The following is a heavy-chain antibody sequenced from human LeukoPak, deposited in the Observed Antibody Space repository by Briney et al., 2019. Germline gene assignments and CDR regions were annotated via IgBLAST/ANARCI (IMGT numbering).Heavy chain of an antibody. Sequence: PGGSLRLSCAASGFTFDDYAMHWVRQAPGKGLEWVSLISGDGDNTDYADSVKGRFTISRDNSKNSLYLQMNSLRTDDTALYYCVKDNLWFGFDPWGQRTLVTFSS. V-gene: IGHV3-43*02. J-gene: IGHJ5*02. CDR1: GFTFDDYA. CDR3: VKDNLWFGFDP. CDR2: ISGDGDNT. D-gene: IGHD3-10*01.